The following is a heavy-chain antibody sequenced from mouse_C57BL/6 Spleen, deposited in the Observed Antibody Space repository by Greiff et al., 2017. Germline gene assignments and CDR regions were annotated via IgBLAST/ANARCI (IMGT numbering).Heavy chain of an antibody. J-gene: IGHJ4*01. CDR1: GYTFTSYG. CDR2: IYPRSGNT. CDR3: ASCYYGSRGAMDY. D-gene: IGHD1-1*01. V-gene: IGHV1-81*01. Sequence: QVQLQQPGAELARPGASVKLSCKASGYTFTSYGISWVKQRPGQGLEWIGEIYPRSGNTYYNEKFKGKATLTADKSSSTAYMQLRSLTSEDSAVYYGASCYYGSRGAMDYWGQGTSVTVSS.